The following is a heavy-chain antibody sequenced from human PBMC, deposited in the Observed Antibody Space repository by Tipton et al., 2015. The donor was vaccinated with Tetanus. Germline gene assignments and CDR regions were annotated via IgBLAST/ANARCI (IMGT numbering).Heavy chain of an antibody. V-gene: IGHV3-9*01. J-gene: IGHJ4*02. CDR3: AKDSVAGGVANFDY. D-gene: IGHD2-15*01. Sequence: SLRLSCAASGFTFDDYGMHWVRQVPGKGLEWVSGITWNSGVTAYADSVKGRLIISRDNARNSLYLQFNSLRVEDTAVYYCAKDSVAGGVANFDYWGQGTLVTVSS. CDR2: ITWNSGVT. CDR1: GFTFDDYG.